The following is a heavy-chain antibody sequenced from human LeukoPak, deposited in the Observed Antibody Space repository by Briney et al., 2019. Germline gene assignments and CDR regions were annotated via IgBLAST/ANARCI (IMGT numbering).Heavy chain of an antibody. V-gene: IGHV4-59*08. J-gene: IGHJ6*03. CDR2: MLFSGAT. Sequence: PSDTLSLTCTVADDSISSYYWTWIRRSPGKGLEWLAYMLFSGATTYNPSLRSRVTVLVDTSKNQFSLKLSSVTAADTAVYYCARLPYYYDSHGFRDYHYYMDVWGKGTTVTVSS. CDR3: ARLPYYYDSHGFRDYHYYMDV. D-gene: IGHD3-22*01. CDR1: DDSISSYY.